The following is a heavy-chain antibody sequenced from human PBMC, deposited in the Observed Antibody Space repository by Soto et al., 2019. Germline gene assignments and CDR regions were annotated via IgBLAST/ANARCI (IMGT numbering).Heavy chain of an antibody. V-gene: IGHV1-69*01. J-gene: IGHJ4*02. D-gene: IGHD2-15*01. CDR3: ARVRYCSGGSCLYYFDY. CDR2: IIPIFGTA. Sequence: QVQLVQSGAEVKKPGSSVKVSCKASGGTFSSYAISWVRQAPGQGLEWMGGIIPIFGTANYAQKFQGRVTITADESTSTAYRELSSLRSEDTAVYYCARVRYCSGGSCLYYFDYWGQGTLVTVSS. CDR1: GGTFSSYA.